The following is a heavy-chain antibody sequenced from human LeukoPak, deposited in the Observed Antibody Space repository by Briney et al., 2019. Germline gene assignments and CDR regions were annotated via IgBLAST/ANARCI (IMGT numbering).Heavy chain of an antibody. CDR2: ISPYSAET. J-gene: IGHJ4*02. CDR3: ARGSAFDFPDY. V-gene: IGHV1-2*02. Sequence: ASVKVSRKASGYTFSAYYIHWVRQAPGQGLGWMGWISPYSAETNYAQHFQGRVTMTRDTSVSTAYMELSRLRSDDTAVYYCARGSAFDFPDYWGQGTLVTVSS. CDR1: GYTFSAYY. D-gene: IGHD3-9*01.